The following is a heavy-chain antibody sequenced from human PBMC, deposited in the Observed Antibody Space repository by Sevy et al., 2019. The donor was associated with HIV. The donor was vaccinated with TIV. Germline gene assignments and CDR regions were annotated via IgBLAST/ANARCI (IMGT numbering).Heavy chain of an antibody. D-gene: IGHD2-21*01. J-gene: IGHJ3*02. CDR2: ISGSGGST. V-gene: IGHV3-23*01. CDR3: EKVLGILFLSGAFHI. Sequence: GGSLRLSCAASGFTFSSYAMSWVRQAPGKGLEWVSAISGSGGSTYYADSVKGRFTISRDNSKNTLYLQMNGMRAEDQAVYYCEKVLGILFLSGAFHIRGQGKMVTVSS. CDR1: GFTFSSYA.